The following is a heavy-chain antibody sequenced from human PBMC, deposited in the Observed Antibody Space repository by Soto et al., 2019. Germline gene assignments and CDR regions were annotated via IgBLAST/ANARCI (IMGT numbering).Heavy chain of an antibody. J-gene: IGHJ5*02. CDR2: ISGSGGST. V-gene: IGHV3-23*01. Sequence: PGGSLRLSXAASGFTFSSYAMSWVRQAPGKGLEWVSAISGSGGSTYYADSVKGRFTISRDNSKNTLYLQMNSLRAEDTAVYYCAKDSLPYSSSWYNWFDPWGQGTLVTVSS. CDR1: GFTFSSYA. CDR3: AKDSLPYSSSWYNWFDP. D-gene: IGHD6-13*01.